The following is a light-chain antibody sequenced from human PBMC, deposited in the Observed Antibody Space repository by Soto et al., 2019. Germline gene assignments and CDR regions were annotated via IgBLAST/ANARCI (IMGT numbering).Light chain of an antibody. CDR3: CSFAGNTLVV. CDR2: DVS. Sequence: QSVLTQPRSVSGSPGQSVTISCTGTSSDVGGYNYVSWYQQNPGKAPKLMIYDVSKRPSGVSDRFSGSKSGNTASLIISGLEAEYEADYYCCSFAGNTLVVFGGGTQLTVL. CDR1: SSDVGGYNY. V-gene: IGLV2-11*01. J-gene: IGLJ2*01.